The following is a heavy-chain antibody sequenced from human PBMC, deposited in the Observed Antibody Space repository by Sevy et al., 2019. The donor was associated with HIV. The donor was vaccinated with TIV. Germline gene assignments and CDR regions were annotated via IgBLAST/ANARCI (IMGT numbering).Heavy chain of an antibody. CDR2: IWYDGSNK. CDR3: SRGGIVATIKVHWFDP. Sequence: GGSLRLSCAASGFTFSSYGMHWVRQAPGKGLEWVAVIWYDGSNKYYADSVKGRFTISRDNSKNTLYLQMNGLRAEDTAVYYCSRGGIVATIKVHWFDPWGQGTLVTVSS. V-gene: IGHV3-33*01. CDR1: GFTFSSYG. J-gene: IGHJ5*02. D-gene: IGHD5-12*01.